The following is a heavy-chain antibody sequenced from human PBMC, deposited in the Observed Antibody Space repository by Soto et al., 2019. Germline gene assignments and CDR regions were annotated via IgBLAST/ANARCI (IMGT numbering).Heavy chain of an antibody. CDR1: GGSVSSGSYY. J-gene: IGHJ4*02. CDR3: ARCIVGSRDYFDY. CDR2: IYYSGST. V-gene: IGHV4-61*01. Sequence: SETLSLTCTVSGGSVSSGSYYWSWIRQPPGKGLEWIGYIYYSGSTNYNPSLKSRVTISVDTSKNQFSLKLSSVTAADTAVYYCARCIVGSRDYFDYWGQGTMVTVS. D-gene: IGHD1-26*01.